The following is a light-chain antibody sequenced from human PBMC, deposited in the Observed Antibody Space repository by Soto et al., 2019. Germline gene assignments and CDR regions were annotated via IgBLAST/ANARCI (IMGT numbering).Light chain of an antibody. V-gene: IGLV2-8*01. Sequence: QSALTQPPSASGSPGQSVAISCTGTNSDIGNYNFVSWYQQHPGKAPKLMIYEVNKRPSGVPDRFSGSKSGNTASLTVSGLQPEDEADYYRSSYAGSNNLLFGGGTKVTVL. CDR3: SSYAGSNNLL. CDR2: EVN. CDR1: NSDIGNYNF. J-gene: IGLJ2*01.